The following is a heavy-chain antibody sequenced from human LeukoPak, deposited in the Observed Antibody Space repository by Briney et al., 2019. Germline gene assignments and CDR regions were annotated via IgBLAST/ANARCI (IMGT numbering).Heavy chain of an antibody. D-gene: IGHD6-19*01. V-gene: IGHV3-48*04. CDR1: GFTLSSYS. CDR3: ARAAMPVAATGGNFFDS. J-gene: IGHJ4*02. Sequence: GGSPRLSCVASGFTLSSYSMNWVRQAPGKGLEWVSYISSSSSTIYYADSVKGRFTISRDNAKNSLYLQMNSLRAEDTALYFCARAAMPVAATGGNFFDSWGQGTLVTVSS. CDR2: ISSSSSTI.